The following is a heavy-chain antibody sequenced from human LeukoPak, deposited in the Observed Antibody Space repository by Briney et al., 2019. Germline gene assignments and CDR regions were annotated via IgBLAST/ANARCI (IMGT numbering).Heavy chain of an antibody. CDR1: GGSFSGYY. V-gene: IGHV4-34*01. J-gene: IGHJ4*02. D-gene: IGHD3-22*01. CDR3: ARFYYDSSGYYYVAY. CDR2: INHSGST. Sequence: SETLSLTCAVYGGSFSGYYWSWIRQPPGKGLEWIGEINHSGSTNYNPSLKSRVTISVDTSKNQFFLKLSSVTAADTAVYYCARFYYDSSGYYYVAYWGQGTLVTVSS.